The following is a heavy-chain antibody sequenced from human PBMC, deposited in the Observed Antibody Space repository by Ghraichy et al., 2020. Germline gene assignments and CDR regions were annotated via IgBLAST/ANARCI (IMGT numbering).Heavy chain of an antibody. Sequence: GGSLRLSCAVSGVTVSSKFMSWVRQAPGKGLEWVSVIYTGGSTHYADSVKGRFTISRDNSKNMLYLQMESLRAEDTAVYYCGRGSAVATAPEYWGQGTLVPVSS. D-gene: IGHD5-12*01. V-gene: IGHV3-66*01. CDR2: IYTGGST. CDR3: GRGSAVATAPEY. CDR1: GVTVSSKF. J-gene: IGHJ4*02.